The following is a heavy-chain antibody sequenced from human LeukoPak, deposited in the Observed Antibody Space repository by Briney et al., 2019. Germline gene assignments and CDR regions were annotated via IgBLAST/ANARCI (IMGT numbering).Heavy chain of an antibody. CDR2: INTYGTVT. D-gene: IGHD6-19*01. CDR3: ATKQWLAHPPDS. J-gene: IGHJ4*02. Sequence: SGGSLRLSCAACVFTLSKYSMLLVRQAPGKGLESDSGINTYGTVTTYSDSVKGRFNISRDNAETTMFLQMISVRDEDTAVYYCATKQWLAHPPDSWGQGTPVTVSS. CDR1: VFTLSKYS. V-gene: IGHV3-74*01.